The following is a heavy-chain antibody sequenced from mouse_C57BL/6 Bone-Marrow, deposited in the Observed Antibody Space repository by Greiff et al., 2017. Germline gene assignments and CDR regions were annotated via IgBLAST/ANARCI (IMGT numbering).Heavy chain of an antibody. V-gene: IGHV14-4*01. D-gene: IGHD1-1*01. CDR1: GFNIKDDY. CDR2: IAPENGDT. J-gene: IGHJ4*01. Sequence: VQLKQSGAELVRPGASVKLSFTASGFNIKDDYMPCVKQRPEQGLEWIGWIAPENGDTEYASKFQGKATITADTSSNPASLPLSSLTSEDTAVYYCTNSRITTVVANYAMDYWGQGTSGTVAS. CDR3: TNSRITTVVANYAMDY.